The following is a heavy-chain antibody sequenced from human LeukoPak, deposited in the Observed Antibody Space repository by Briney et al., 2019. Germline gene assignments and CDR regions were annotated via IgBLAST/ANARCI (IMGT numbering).Heavy chain of an antibody. J-gene: IGHJ4*02. CDR2: INHSGST. V-gene: IGHV4-34*01. D-gene: IGHD4-17*01. CDR3: ARGDYGDPHNPYYFDY. CDR1: GGSFSGYS. Sequence: SETLSLTCAVYGGSFSGYSWTWIRQSPGKGLEWIGEINHSGSTNYNPSLKSRVTMSVDTSKNQFSLKLSSVTAADTAVYYCARGDYGDPHNPYYFDYWGQGTLVTVSS.